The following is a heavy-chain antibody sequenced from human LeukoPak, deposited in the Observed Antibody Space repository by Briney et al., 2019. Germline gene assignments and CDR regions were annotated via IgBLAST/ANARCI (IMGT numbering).Heavy chain of an antibody. J-gene: IGHJ4*02. CDR2: INPNSVGT. Sequence: ASVKVSCKASGYTFTGYYMHWVRQAPGPGLGWMGRINPNSVGTNYAQKFQGRVTMTRDTSISTAYMELSRLRSDDTAVYYCARTRYCSSTSCYGYFDYWDQGTLVTVSA. D-gene: IGHD2-2*01. CDR3: ARTRYCSSTSCYGYFDY. V-gene: IGHV1-2*02. CDR1: GYTFTGYY.